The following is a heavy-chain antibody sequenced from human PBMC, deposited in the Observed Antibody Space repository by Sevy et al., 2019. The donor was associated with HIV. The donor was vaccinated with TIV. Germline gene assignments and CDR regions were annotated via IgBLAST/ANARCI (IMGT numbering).Heavy chain of an antibody. V-gene: IGHV3-23*01. CDR1: GFPFSNYA. J-gene: IGHJ6*02. Sequence: GGSLRLSCAASGFPFSNYAMSWIRQAPGKGLEWVSTLIGGGSRTYYADSVTGRFTISRDNSKNTLYLQMNSLRADNTAIYYCAKRRVQSGLSGGGANYGWDVCGHGTTVTVSS. CDR2: LIGGGSRT. CDR3: AKRRVQSGLSGGGANYGWDV. D-gene: IGHD2-15*01.